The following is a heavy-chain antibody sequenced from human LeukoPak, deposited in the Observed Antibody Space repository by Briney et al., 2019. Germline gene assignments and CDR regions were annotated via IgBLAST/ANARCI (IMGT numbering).Heavy chain of an antibody. CDR2: ISNDGSHK. CDR3: ARPPLTGSSSWHYFDY. Sequence: PGGSLRLSCAASGFTFSSYAMHWVRQAPGKGLEWVALISNDGSHKYNADSVKGRFTISRDSSKNTLYLQMNSLRAEDTAVYYCARPPLTGSSSWHYFDYWGQGTLVTVSS. J-gene: IGHJ4*02. CDR1: GFTFSSYA. V-gene: IGHV3-30*03. D-gene: IGHD6-13*01.